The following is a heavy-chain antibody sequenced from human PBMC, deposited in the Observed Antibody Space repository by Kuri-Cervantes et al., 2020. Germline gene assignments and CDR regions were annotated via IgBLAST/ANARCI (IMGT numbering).Heavy chain of an antibody. CDR1: GGSISSGGYY. D-gene: IGHD3-9*01. V-gene: IGHV4-31*03. CDR2: IYYSGST. CDR3: ARGGYDILTGHSDPPGY. J-gene: IGHJ4*02. Sequence: SETLSLTCTVSGGSISSGGYYWSWIRQHPGKGLEWIGYIYYSGSTYYNPSLKSRVTISVDTSKNQFSLKLSSVTAADTAVYYCARGGYDILTGHSDPPGYWGQGTLVTVSS.